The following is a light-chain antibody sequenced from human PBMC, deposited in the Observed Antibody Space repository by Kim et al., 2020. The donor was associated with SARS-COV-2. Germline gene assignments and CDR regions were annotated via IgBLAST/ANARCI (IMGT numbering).Light chain of an antibody. CDR2: DTS. Sequence: PGERATLSCRASQSITSNLAWSRQKLGQPPRLLIYDTSTRATGIPARFSGSGSGTDFTLTISSLEPEDFAVYYCQHRSDWPRSLTFGGGTKV. V-gene: IGKV3-11*01. CDR3: QHRSDWPRSLT. CDR1: QSITSN. J-gene: IGKJ4*01.